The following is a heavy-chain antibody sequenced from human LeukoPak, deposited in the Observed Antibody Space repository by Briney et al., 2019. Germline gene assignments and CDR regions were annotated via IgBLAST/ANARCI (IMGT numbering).Heavy chain of an antibody. CDR1: GFTFSSYA. CDR2: ISGSGVST. V-gene: IGHV3-23*01. Sequence: GGSLRLSCAVSGFTFSSYAMSWVRQAPGKGLEWVSAISGSGVSTYYADSVKGRFTISRDNSKNTLYLQMNSLRAEDTAVYYCAKASYGDYGNGLSRAHWGQGTLVTVSS. CDR3: AKASYGDYGNGLSRAH. D-gene: IGHD4-17*01. J-gene: IGHJ4*02.